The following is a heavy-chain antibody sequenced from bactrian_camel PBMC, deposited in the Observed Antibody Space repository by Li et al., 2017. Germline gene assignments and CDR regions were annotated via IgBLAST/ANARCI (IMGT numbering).Heavy chain of an antibody. CDR2: LSRDGRT. J-gene: IGHJ4*01. Sequence: HVQLVESGGGSVQAGGSLTLSCTASGATFEGSDIAWYRHTPGSECDLVGTLSRDGRTDYVDSVNARLSISQNNAKNTVYLQMNDLKLEDTAVYYCMRDAQGPNYWGQGTQVTVS. CDR1: GATFEGSD. CDR3: MRDAQGPNY. D-gene: IGHD1*01. V-gene: IGHV3S55*01.